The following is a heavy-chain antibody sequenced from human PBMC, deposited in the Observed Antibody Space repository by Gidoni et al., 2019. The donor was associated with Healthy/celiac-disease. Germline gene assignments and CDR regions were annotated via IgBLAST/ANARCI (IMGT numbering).Heavy chain of an antibody. V-gene: IGHV4-59*01. CDR3: AREANGDYFDY. D-gene: IGHD4-17*01. CDR2: IYYSGST. J-gene: IGHJ4*02. CDR1: GGSISSYY. Sequence: QVQLQESGPGLVKPSETLPLTCTVSGGSISSYYWSWIRQPPGKGLEWIGYIYYSGSTNYNPSLKSRVTISVDTSKNQFSLKLSSVTAADTAVYYCAREANGDYFDYWGQGTLVTVSS.